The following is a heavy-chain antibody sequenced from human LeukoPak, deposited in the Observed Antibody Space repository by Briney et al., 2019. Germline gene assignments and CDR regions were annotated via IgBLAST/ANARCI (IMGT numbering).Heavy chain of an antibody. V-gene: IGHV3-23*01. D-gene: IGHD3-22*01. CDR1: GFTFSSYA. Sequence: GGSLRLSCAASGFTFSSYAMNWVRQAPGKGLEWVSVISGSGGSAYYADSVKGRFTISRDNSKNTLYLQMNSLRAEDTAVYYCAKDLYDSSGYYYVVTAFDIWGQGTMVTVSS. J-gene: IGHJ3*02. CDR3: AKDLYDSSGYYYVVTAFDI. CDR2: ISGSGGSA.